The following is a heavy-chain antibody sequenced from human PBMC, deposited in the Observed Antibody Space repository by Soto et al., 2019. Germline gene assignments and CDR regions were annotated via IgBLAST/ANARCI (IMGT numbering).Heavy chain of an antibody. V-gene: IGHV4-31*01. CDR1: GGSISSGGYY. J-gene: IGHJ4*02. D-gene: IGHD3-10*01. CDR2: ISYSGST. CDR3: ARDPGD. Sequence: QVQLQESGPGLVKPSQTLSLTCTVSGGSISSGGYYWSWIRQHPGKGLEWIGYISYSGSTYYNPSLQSPAPRSVGTSKHQFSLKPSAVTAADTAAYYCARDPGDWGRGGLVTVSS.